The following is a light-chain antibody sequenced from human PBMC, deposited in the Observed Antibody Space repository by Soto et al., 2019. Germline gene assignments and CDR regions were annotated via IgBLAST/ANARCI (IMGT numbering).Light chain of an antibody. CDR1: QSISSS. Sequence: DIQMTQSPSSLSASVGDRVTITCRASQSISSSLNWYQQTHGKAPRLLIYGASSLKSGVPSRFSGSGSGTDFTLIISSLQPEDFVSYYCQQSYSMPLAFGGGTKVEIK. CDR2: GAS. V-gene: IGKV1-39*01. CDR3: QQSYSMPLA. J-gene: IGKJ4*01.